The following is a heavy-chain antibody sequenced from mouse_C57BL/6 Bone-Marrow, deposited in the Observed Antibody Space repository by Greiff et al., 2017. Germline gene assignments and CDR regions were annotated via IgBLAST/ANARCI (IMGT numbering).Heavy chain of an antibody. J-gene: IGHJ2*01. CDR1: GFTFSDYG. Sequence: EVKLMESGGGLVQPGGSLKLSCAASGFTFSDYGMAWVRQAPRKGPEWVAFISNLAYSIYYADTVTGRFTISRENAKNTLDLEMSSLRSEDTAMYYCARYYYGSRGFDYWGQGTTLTVSS. V-gene: IGHV5-15*01. D-gene: IGHD1-1*01. CDR2: ISNLAYSI. CDR3: ARYYYGSRGFDY.